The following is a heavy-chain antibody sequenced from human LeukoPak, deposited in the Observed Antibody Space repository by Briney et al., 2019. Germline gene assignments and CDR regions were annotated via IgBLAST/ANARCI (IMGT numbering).Heavy chain of an antibody. J-gene: IGHJ4*02. CDR1: GFTFSSYW. CDR2: INSDGSTI. Sequence: GGSLRLSCAASGFTFSSYWMHWVRQAPGKGLVWVSHINSDGSTIRYADSVKGRFTISRDNAKNTLYLQMNSLRAEDTAVYYCARDRGSLRYYFDYWGQGTLVTVSS. V-gene: IGHV3-74*01. CDR3: ARDRGSLRYYFDY. D-gene: IGHD1-26*01.